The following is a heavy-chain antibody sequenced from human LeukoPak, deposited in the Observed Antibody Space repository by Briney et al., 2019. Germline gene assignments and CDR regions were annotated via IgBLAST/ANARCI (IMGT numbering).Heavy chain of an antibody. D-gene: IGHD1-26*01. CDR3: AKKSVGTSPGGAFDI. Sequence: GGSLRLSCAVSGFTFRSYSMSWVRQAPGKGLEWVSVINDSGDSTYYAHSVKGRFTISIDNSKNTLWLQMNSLRAEDTAVYYCAKKSVGTSPGGAFDIWGQGTMVTVSS. CDR2: INDSGDST. CDR1: GFTFRSYS. J-gene: IGHJ3*02. V-gene: IGHV3-23*01.